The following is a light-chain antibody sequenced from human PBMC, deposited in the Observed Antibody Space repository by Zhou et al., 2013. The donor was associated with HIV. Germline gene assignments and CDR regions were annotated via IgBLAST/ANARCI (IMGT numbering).Light chain of an antibody. Sequence: DIQMTQSPSFVSASVGDNVTITCRASHGVRTWLAWYQQKPGKTPKLLIFGASRLQGGVPSRFGGRGSGTQFILTISSVQPDDIATYYCQQSYSLPRTFGPGTKVEI. CDR1: HGVRTW. CDR2: GAS. CDR3: QQSYSLPRT. J-gene: IGKJ3*01. V-gene: IGKV1-12*01.